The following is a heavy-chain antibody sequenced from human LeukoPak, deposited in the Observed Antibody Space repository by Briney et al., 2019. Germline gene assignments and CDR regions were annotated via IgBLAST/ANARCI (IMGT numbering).Heavy chain of an antibody. CDR3: ARVITVRGVIFDY. CDR1: GGSFNTYY. J-gene: IGHJ4*02. V-gene: IGHV4-59*01. CDR2: IYYSGST. Sequence: SETLSLTCTVSGGSFNTYYWSWIRQPPGKGLEWLGYIYYSGSTNYNPSLKSRVTISVDTSKNQFSLKLSSVAAADTAVYYCARVITVRGVIFDYWGQGTLVTVSS. D-gene: IGHD3-16*01.